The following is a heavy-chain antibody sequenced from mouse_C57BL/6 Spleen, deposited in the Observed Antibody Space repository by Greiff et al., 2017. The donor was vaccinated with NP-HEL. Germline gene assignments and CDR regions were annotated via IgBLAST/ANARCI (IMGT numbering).Heavy chain of an antibody. CDR2: IDPSDSET. CDR1: GYTFTSYW. V-gene: IGHV1-52*01. J-gene: IGHJ2*01. CDR3: ARGGVLDY. Sequence: QVQLKQPGAELVRPRSSVKLSCKASGYTFTSYWMHWVKQRPIQGLEWIGNIDPSDSETHYNQKFKDKATLTVDKSSSTAYMQLSSLTSEDSAVYYCARGGVLDYWGQGTTLTVSS.